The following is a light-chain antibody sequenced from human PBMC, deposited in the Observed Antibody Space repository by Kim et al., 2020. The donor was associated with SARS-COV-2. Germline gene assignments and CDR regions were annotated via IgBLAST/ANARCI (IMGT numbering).Light chain of an antibody. CDR1: QRVSSN. Sequence: EIVMTQSPGTLSMSPGERVTLSCGASQRVSSNLAWYQQKPGQAPRLLIYGASTRATGIPARFSGSGSGTEFTLTISSLQSEDFAVYYCQQYNSWPRTFGQGTKVDIK. J-gene: IGKJ1*01. CDR2: GAS. CDR3: QQYNSWPRT. V-gene: IGKV3-15*01.